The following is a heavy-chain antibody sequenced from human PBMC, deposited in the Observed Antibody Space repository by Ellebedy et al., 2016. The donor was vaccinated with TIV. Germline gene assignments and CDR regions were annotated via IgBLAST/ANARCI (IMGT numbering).Heavy chain of an antibody. CDR2: INEDGSEK. D-gene: IGHD2-2*02. J-gene: IGHJ4*02. CDR3: ARPKSGDNSCYKY. CDR1: GFTFSRDW. V-gene: IGHV3-7*01. Sequence: GESLKISXAASGFTFSRDWMIWVRQAPGKGLEWVATINEDGSEKYFVDSLKGRFTISRDNAKNLVFLQMNNLRVEDTAMYFCARPKSGDNSCYKYWGQGTLVTVSS.